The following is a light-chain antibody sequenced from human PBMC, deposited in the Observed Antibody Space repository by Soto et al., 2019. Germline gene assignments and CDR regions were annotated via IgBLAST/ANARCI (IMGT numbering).Light chain of an antibody. CDR2: GSS. CDR3: QQYGDSLLT. Sequence: EIVLTQSPGTLSLSPGERATLSCRASPSVTSSYLAWYQRKPGQAPRLLIYGSSSRATGIPDRFSGSGSGTDFSLTISRLEPEDFAVYYCQQYGDSLLTFGGGTRVEMK. J-gene: IGKJ4*01. V-gene: IGKV3-20*01. CDR1: PSVTSSY.